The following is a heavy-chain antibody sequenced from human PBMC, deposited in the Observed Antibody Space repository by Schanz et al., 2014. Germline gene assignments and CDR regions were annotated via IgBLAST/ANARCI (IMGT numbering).Heavy chain of an antibody. Sequence: VQLVESGGGLVKPGGSLRLSCAASGFTLSSYAMHWVRQAPGKGLEWVAVISYDGSNKYYADSVKGRFTISRDNAKNSLYLQMNSLRAEDTAVYYCARANYRRKINFDYWGRGTLVTVSS. D-gene: IGHD3-10*01. CDR3: ARANYRRKINFDY. J-gene: IGHJ4*02. CDR1: GFTLSSYA. CDR2: ISYDGSNK. V-gene: IGHV3-30-3*01.